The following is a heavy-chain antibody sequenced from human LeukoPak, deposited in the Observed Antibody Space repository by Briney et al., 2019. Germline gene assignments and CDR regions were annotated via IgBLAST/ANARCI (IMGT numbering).Heavy chain of an antibody. V-gene: IGHV3-13*04. Sequence: PGGCLRPSCAASGFIFITYDIHWVPQATGKGLEWVSAIDTAGNTFYPGSVRGRFTISRENAKNSLYLQMNNVRAGDTAVYYCARAGGSSGWYALGYWGQGTLVTVSS. CDR1: GFIFITYD. D-gene: IGHD6-19*01. CDR3: ARAGGSSGWYALGY. CDR2: IDTAGNT. J-gene: IGHJ4*02.